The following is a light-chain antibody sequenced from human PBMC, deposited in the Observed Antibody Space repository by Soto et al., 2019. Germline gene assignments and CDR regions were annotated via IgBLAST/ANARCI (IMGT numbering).Light chain of an antibody. CDR1: QSISRS. J-gene: IGKJ3*01. Sequence: DIKMTQSPSTLSASVGDRVTITCRASQSISRSLAWYQQKPGKAPSLLIYDASSLEGGVPSRFSGSGFGTEFTLTITNLQPADFATYYCQQYSDFLISFGPGTTVDFK. V-gene: IGKV1-5*01. CDR3: QQYSDFLIS. CDR2: DAS.